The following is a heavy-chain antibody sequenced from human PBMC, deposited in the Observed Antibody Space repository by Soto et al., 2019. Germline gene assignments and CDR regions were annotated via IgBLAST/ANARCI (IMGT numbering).Heavy chain of an antibody. CDR2: IKSKTDGGTT. CDR1: GFTFSNAW. CDR3: TTDFLYCSGGSCPSAEYFQH. D-gene: IGHD2-15*01. Sequence: LRLSCAASGFTFSNAWMSWVRQAPGKGLEWVGRIKSKTDGGTTDYAAPVKGRFTISRDDSKNTLYLQMNSLKTEDTAVYYCTTDFLYCSGGSCPSAEYFQHWGQGTLVTVSS. J-gene: IGHJ1*01. V-gene: IGHV3-15*01.